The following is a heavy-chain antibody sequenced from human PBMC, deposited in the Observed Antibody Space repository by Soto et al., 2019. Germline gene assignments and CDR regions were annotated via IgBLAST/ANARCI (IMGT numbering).Heavy chain of an antibody. CDR1: AFIFNSYE. Sequence: VGSLRLSCAASAFIFNSYEMNWVRQAPGKGLEWVSYISSSGSTIYYADSVKGRFTISRDNVKKSLYLQMNSLRAEDTAVYYCARANLFDYWGQGTLVTVSS. V-gene: IGHV3-48*03. CDR2: ISSSGSTI. J-gene: IGHJ4*02. CDR3: ARANLFDY.